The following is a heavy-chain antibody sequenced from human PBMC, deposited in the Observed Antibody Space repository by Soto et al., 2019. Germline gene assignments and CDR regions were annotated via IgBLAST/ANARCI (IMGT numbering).Heavy chain of an antibody. D-gene: IGHD1-26*01. J-gene: IGHJ4*02. CDR2: VSHDGRNT. CDR3: VEEGRQWEVTSDVNY. Sequence: VQLVESGGGVVQPGRSLRLSCAASGFTFSDYAMHRVRQAPGKGLEWVAVVSHDGRNTHYADSGKGPFTSSRDSSKDNVALEMISPRVAGMDFYSCVEEGRQWEVTSDVNYWGQGALVTVSS. CDR1: GFTFSDYA. V-gene: IGHV3-30*18.